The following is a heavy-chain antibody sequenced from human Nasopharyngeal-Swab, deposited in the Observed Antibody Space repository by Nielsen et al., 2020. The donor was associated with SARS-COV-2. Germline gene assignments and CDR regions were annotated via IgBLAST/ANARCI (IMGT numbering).Heavy chain of an antibody. CDR1: GGSFSGYY. Sequence: SETLSLTCAVYGGSFSGYYWGWIRQPPGKGLEWIGEINHSGSTNYNPSLKSRVTISVDTSKNQFSLKLSSVTAADTAVYYCARVKYYFDYWGQGTLVTVSS. J-gene: IGHJ4*02. CDR2: INHSGST. V-gene: IGHV4-34*01. CDR3: ARVKYYFDY.